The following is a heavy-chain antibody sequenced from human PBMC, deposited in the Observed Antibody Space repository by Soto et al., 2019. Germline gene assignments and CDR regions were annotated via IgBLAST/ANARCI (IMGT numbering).Heavy chain of an antibody. J-gene: IGHJ5*02. Sequence: SLRLSCAASGFTFSSYSMNWVRQAPGKGLEWVSSISSSSSYIYYADSVKGRFTISRDNAKNSPYLQMNSLRAEDTAVYYCARGKGGGYNCFDPWGQGTLVTVSS. V-gene: IGHV3-21*01. CDR3: ARGKGGGYNCFDP. CDR1: GFTFSSYS. CDR2: ISSSSSYI. D-gene: IGHD3-16*01.